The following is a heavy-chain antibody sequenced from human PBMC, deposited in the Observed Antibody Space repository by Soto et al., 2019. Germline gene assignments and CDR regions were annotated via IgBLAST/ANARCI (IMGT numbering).Heavy chain of an antibody. V-gene: IGHV3-33*01. D-gene: IGHD2-21*02. J-gene: IGHJ5*02. CDR2: IWYDGSNK. CDR3: AREKGGDSPELDP. CDR1: GFTFSSHG. Sequence: QVQLVESGGGVVQPGTSLRLSCAASGFTFSSHGMHWVRQAPGKGLEWVALIWYDGSNKYYADSVKGRFTLSRDNSKNTLYLQMNSLRADDTAVYYCAREKGGDSPELDPWGQGTLVTVSS.